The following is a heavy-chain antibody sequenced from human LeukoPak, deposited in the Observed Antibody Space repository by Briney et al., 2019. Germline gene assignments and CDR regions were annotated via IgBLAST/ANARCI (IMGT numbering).Heavy chain of an antibody. CDR3: AKEGATRRAVAEAFDY. D-gene: IGHD6-19*01. J-gene: IGHJ4*02. V-gene: IGHV3-30*18. Sequence: GGSLRLSCAASGFTFSSYGMHCVRQAPGKGLEWVAVISYDGSNKYYADSVKGRFTISRDNSKNTLYLQMNSLRAEDTAVYYCAKEGATRRAVAEAFDYWGQGTLVTVSS. CDR1: GFTFSSYG. CDR2: ISYDGSNK.